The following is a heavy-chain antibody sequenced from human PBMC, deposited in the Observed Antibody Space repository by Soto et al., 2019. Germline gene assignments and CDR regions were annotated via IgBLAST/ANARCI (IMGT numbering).Heavy chain of an antibody. CDR3: ARQGRYYDSSGYSTGDY. J-gene: IGHJ4*02. CDR1: GYSFTSYW. CDR2: IYPGDSDT. D-gene: IGHD3-22*01. V-gene: IGHV5-51*01. Sequence: PGESLKISCKGSGYSFTSYWIGWVRQMPGKGLEWMGIIYPGDSDTRYSPSFQGQVTISADKSISTAYLQWSSLKASDTAMYYCARQGRYYDSSGYSTGDYWGQGTLVTVSS.